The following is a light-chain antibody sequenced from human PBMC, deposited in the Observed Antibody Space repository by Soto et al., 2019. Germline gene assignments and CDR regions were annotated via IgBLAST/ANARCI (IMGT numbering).Light chain of an antibody. J-gene: IGKJ1*01. CDR1: QSVSSH. CDR3: QQYNNWWA. CDR2: DAS. Sequence: EIVLTHSPATLSLSPCERATLSCRASQSVSSHLAWYQQKPGQAPRLLIYDASKRPTGIPARFSGSGSGTEFTLTISSLQSEDFATYYCQQYNNWWAFGQGTKVDI. V-gene: IGKV3D-15*01.